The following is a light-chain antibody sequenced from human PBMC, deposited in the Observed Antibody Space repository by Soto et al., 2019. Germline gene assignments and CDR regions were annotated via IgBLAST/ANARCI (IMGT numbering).Light chain of an antibody. V-gene: IGKV1-9*01. J-gene: IGKJ5*01. CDR3: QQRNIYPST. CDR2: TAS. CDR1: QGISSD. Sequence: DIQLTQSPSFLSASVGDRVTITCRASQGISSDLAWYQQKPGKAPNLLIYTASTLQTGVPSRFSGSGSGTEFTLTVSSLQPEGFATYYGQQRNIYPSTFGHGTRLEIK.